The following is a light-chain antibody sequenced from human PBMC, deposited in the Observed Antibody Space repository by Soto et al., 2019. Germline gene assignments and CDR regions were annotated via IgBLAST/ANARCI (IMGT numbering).Light chain of an antibody. V-gene: IGKV1-39*01. CDR3: QQSYSTPRT. Sequence: DLQMTQSPSSLSASVGDRVTITCRASQSISNSLNWYQQKPGKAPKLLIYAASSLQSGVPSRFSGSGSGTDFTLTISSLQPQDFATYYCQQSYSTPRTFGQGTKLEIK. CDR1: QSISNS. CDR2: AAS. J-gene: IGKJ2*01.